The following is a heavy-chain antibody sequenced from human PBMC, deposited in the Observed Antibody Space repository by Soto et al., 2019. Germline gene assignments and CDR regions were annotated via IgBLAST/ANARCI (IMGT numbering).Heavy chain of an antibody. V-gene: IGHV3-7*01. Sequence: GGSLRLSCAASGFTFSRYCMNWVRQAPGKGLEWVADIKHDGSEKNYVDSVKGRFTISRDKARKSLYLQMDSLRAEDTAVYFCARGGTAMITGMDSFDIWGQGTTVTVSS. CDR3: ARGGTAMITGMDSFDI. D-gene: IGHD5-18*01. CDR2: IKHDGSEK. J-gene: IGHJ3*02. CDR1: GFTFSRYC.